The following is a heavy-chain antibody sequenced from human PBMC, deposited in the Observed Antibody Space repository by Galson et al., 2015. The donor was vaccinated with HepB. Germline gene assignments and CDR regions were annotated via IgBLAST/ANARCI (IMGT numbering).Heavy chain of an antibody. J-gene: IGHJ4*02. D-gene: IGHD6-13*01. Sequence: SLRLSCAASGFTFSGSAMHWVRQASGRGLEWVGRIGSKANSYATAYAASVKGRFTISRDDSKNTEDMQMNSLKTEDTAVYYCTRLRDLSGYSSLGGQGTLVTVS. CDR3: TRLRDLSGYSSL. CDR1: GFTFSGSA. V-gene: IGHV3-73*01. CDR2: IGSKANSYAT.